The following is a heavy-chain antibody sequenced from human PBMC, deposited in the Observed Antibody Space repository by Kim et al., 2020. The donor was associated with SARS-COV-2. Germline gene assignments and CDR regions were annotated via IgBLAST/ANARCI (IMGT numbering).Heavy chain of an antibody. Sequence: GESLKISCKGSGYSFTSYWIGWVRQMPGKGLEWMGIIYPGDSDTRYSPSFQGQVTISADKSISTAYLQWSSLKASDTAMYYCATTFARYSSGWEVDYWGQGTLVTVSS. CDR2: IYPGDSDT. V-gene: IGHV5-51*01. CDR1: GYSFTSYW. CDR3: ATTFARYSSGWEVDY. D-gene: IGHD6-19*01. J-gene: IGHJ4*02.